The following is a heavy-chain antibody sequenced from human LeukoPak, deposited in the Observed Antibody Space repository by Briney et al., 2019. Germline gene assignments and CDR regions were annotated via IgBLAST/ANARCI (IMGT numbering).Heavy chain of an antibody. CDR2: IITIFGTA. CDR1: GGTFSSYA. Sequence: ASVKVSCKASGGTFSSYAINWVRQAPAQGLEWMGGIITIFGTANYAQKFQGRVTITTDESTSTAYMELSSLRSEDTAVYYCVRGGSIFGVVINLGYWGRGTLVTVSS. V-gene: IGHV1-69*05. CDR3: VRGGSIFGVVINLGY. D-gene: IGHD3-3*01. J-gene: IGHJ4*02.